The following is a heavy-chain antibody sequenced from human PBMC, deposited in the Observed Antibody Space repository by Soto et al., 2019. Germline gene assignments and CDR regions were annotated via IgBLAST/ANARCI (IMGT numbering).Heavy chain of an antibody. D-gene: IGHD2-15*01. CDR1: GFTFSDYY. J-gene: IGHJ3*02. V-gene: IGHV3-11*05. Sequence: QVQLVESGGGLVKPGGSLRLSCTASGFTFSDYYMSWIRQAPGKGLEWVSFISGSSTHTKYAESLKGRFTISRDNAKNSVYLQMNSPRTEDTAVYYCARSGGFCGGRGCYLGAFEIWGQGTVVTVSS. CDR3: ARSGGFCGGRGCYLGAFEI. CDR2: ISGSSTHT.